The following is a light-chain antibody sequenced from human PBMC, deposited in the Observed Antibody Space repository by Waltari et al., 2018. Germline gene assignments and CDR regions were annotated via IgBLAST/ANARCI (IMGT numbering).Light chain of an antibody. V-gene: IGLV1-40*01. J-gene: IGLJ3*02. CDR2: GNN. Sequence: QSVLTQPPSVSGAPGQRVTLSCTGSNSNIGAGYDVHWYQQLPGTAPKLLIYGNNNRPSGVPDRFSGSTSGTSASLVISELQADDEADYHCQSYDFTLNGRGVFGGGTKLTVL. CDR3: QSYDFTLNGRGV. CDR1: NSNIGAGYD.